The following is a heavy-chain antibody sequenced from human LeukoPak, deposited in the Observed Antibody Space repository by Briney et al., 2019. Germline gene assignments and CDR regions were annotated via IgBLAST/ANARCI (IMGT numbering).Heavy chain of an antibody. CDR1: GYTFPSYA. D-gene: IGHD6-13*01. V-gene: IGHV1-18*01. Sequence: GASVKVSCKASGYTFPSYAISWVRQAPGQGLEWMGWISAYNGNTNYAQKFQGRVTMTTDTSTSTAYMELRSLRSDDTAVYYCAREAKIAAAPRAFDIWGQGTMVTVSS. J-gene: IGHJ3*02. CDR2: ISAYNGNT. CDR3: AREAKIAAAPRAFDI.